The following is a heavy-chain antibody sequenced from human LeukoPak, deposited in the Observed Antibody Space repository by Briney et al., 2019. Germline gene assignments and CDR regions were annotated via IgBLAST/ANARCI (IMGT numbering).Heavy chain of an antibody. CDR3: ATAPRGYVWGSYRVDAFDI. V-gene: IGHV1-46*01. D-gene: IGHD3-16*02. Sequence: GASVKVSCKASGYTFTSYYIHWVRQAPGQGLAWMGVINPSGGSTTYAQNFQGRVTMTEDTSTDTAYMELSSLRSEDTAVYYCATAPRGYVWGSYRVDAFDIWGQGTMVTVSS. J-gene: IGHJ3*02. CDR2: INPSGGST. CDR1: GYTFTSYY.